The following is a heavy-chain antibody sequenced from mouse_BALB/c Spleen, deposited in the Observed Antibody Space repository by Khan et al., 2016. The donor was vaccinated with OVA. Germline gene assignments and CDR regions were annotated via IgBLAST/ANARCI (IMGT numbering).Heavy chain of an antibody. Sequence: QVQLQQSGAELAKPGASVNLSCKASGYTFVNYWIVWVQQRPGQGLEWIGYINPSTGYTEYNQNFKDKATLTAAKSSSTAYMQLGSLTSEDSAVDYCARRGLRWDFDDWRQGNTLGVSA. CDR1: GYTFVNYW. V-gene: IGHV1-7*01. CDR3: ARRGLRWDFDD. CDR2: INPSTGYT. J-gene: IGHJ2*01. D-gene: IGHD1-1*01.